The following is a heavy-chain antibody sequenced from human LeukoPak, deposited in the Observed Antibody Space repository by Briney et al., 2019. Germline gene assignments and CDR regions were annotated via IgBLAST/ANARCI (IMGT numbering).Heavy chain of an antibody. CDR2: IWYDGSNK. CDR3: ARDRVDYYGSGSYFAKALQSSYYYYGMDV. CDR1: GFTFSSYG. V-gene: IGHV3-33*01. D-gene: IGHD3-10*01. J-gene: IGHJ6*04. Sequence: QPGRSLRLSCAASGFTFSSYGMHWVRQAPGKGLEWVAVIWYDGSNKYYADSVKGRFTISRDNSKNTLYLQMNSLRAEDTAVYYCARDRVDYYGSGSYFAKALQSSYYYYGMDVWGKGTTVTVSS.